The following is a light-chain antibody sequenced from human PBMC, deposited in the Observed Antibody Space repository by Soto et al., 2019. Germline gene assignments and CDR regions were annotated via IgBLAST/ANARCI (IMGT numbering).Light chain of an antibody. J-gene: IGLJ3*02. CDR1: SGHSTYA. Sequence: QLVLTQSPSASASLGASVKLTCTLSSGHSTYAIAWHQQQPEKGPRYLMKLRSDGSHIKGDGIPDRFSGSSSGAERYLTISSLQSEDEGDYYCQTWGTGIRVFGGGTKLTVL. V-gene: IGLV4-69*01. CDR3: QTWGTGIRV. CDR2: LRSDGSH.